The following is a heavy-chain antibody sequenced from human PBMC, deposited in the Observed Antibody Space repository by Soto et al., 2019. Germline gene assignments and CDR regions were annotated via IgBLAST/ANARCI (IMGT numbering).Heavy chain of an antibody. Sequence: ASVKVSCETSGYTFTAYYMHWLRQAPGHGLEWLGWTSPRTGGANYSHKFQGRVSMTRNTSITTAYMELTGLSTDDTAVYYCARSSGSYSKWFDSWGQGTLVTVSS. CDR1: GYTFTAYY. D-gene: IGHD3-10*01. CDR2: TSPRTGGA. V-gene: IGHV1-2*02. CDR3: ARSSGSYSKWFDS. J-gene: IGHJ5*01.